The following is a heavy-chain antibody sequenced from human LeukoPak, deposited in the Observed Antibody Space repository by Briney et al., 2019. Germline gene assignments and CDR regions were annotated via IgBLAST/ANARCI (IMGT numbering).Heavy chain of an antibody. CDR3: ARAPYYYDSSGYSTPPDY. J-gene: IGHJ4*02. CDR2: IKQDGSQK. V-gene: IGHV3-7*01. CDR1: GFTFSDYW. D-gene: IGHD3-22*01. Sequence: GGSLRLSCAASGFTFSDYWMSWVRQAPGKGLEWVANIKQDGSQKNYVDSVKGRFTISRDNAKNSLYLQMNSLRAEDTAVYYCARAPYYYDSSGYSTPPDYWGQGTLVTVSS.